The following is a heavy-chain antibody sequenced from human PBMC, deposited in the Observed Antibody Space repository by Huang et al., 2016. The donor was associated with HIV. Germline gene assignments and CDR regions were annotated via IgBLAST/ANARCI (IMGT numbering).Heavy chain of an antibody. Sequence: EVQLVESGGGLVKPGGSLRLSCAASGFTFSSYSMNWVRQAPGKGLEWVSAIRSSSSYIYYADSVKGRFTISRDNAKNSLYLQMNSLRAEDTAVYYCARDLRSSGYPPDAFDIWGQGTMVTVSS. CDR2: IRSSSSYI. D-gene: IGHD3-22*01. CDR3: ARDLRSSGYPPDAFDI. J-gene: IGHJ3*02. CDR1: GFTFSSYS. V-gene: IGHV3-21*01.